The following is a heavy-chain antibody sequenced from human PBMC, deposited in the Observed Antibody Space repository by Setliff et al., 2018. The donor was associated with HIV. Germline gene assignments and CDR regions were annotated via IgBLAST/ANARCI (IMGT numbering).Heavy chain of an antibody. J-gene: IGHJ3*02. CDR1: GFTFSSYA. Sequence: SCAASGFTFSSYAMSWVRQAPGKGLEWVSAISGSGGSTYYAASVKGRFTISRDNSKNTLYLQMNSLRAEDTAVYYCAKAPEDYYDSSGYYVAAFDIWGQGTMVTVSS. V-gene: IGHV3-23*01. CDR3: AKAPEDYYDSSGYYVAAFDI. D-gene: IGHD3-22*01. CDR2: ISGSGGST.